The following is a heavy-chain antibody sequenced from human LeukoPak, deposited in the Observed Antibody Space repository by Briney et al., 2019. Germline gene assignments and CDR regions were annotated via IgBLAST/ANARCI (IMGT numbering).Heavy chain of an antibody. Sequence: GGSLRLSCAASGFTCSSYGMSWVRQAPGKGLEWVSAMSGGGSTFYADFVKGRFTISRDNSKNTLYLQMNSLRDEDTAVYYCAKSHCGSFSCSRAEFWGQGTLVTVSS. CDR3: AKSHCGSFSCSRAEF. J-gene: IGHJ4*02. D-gene: IGHD2-2*01. CDR1: GFTCSSYG. V-gene: IGHV3-23*01. CDR2: MSGGGST.